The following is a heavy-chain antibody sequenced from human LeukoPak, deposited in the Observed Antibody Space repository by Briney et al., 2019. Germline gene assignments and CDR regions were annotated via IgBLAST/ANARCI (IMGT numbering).Heavy chain of an antibody. CDR1: GFTLSTNY. D-gene: IGHD4-23*01. Sequence: GGSLRLSRAGSGFTLSTNYMSWVRQAPGRGLGWVSVIYSGGNTYYADSVKGRFTISRDNSKNTLYLQMNSLRADDTAVYYCARDSGTTVGYFDYWGQGTLVTVSS. CDR2: IYSGGNT. CDR3: ARDSGTTVGYFDY. J-gene: IGHJ4*02. V-gene: IGHV3-66*01.